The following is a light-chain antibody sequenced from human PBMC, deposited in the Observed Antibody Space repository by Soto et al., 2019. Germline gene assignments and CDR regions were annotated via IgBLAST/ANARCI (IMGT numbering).Light chain of an antibody. V-gene: IGLV2-14*01. J-gene: IGLJ1*01. CDR2: EVS. Sequence: QSALTHPGSVSGSPGDSITISCTGTISYVLGYNYFSWYQQHRVKAPKLIIYEVSNRPSVFSNLFSGSEACNTSSLTISGLQGEDADDYYCSSYTSSSTLEVFGTGTKVTVL. CDR3: SSYTSSSTLEV. CDR1: ISYVLGYNY.